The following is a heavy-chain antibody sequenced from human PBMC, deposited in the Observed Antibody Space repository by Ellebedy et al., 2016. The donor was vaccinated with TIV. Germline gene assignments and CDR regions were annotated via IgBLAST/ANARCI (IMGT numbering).Heavy chain of an antibody. Sequence: PGGSLRLSCAASGFTFSSYSMNWVRQAPGKGLEWVSAISSSSSYIYYAGSVKVRFTISRDNAKISLYLQMNSLRAEDTAVYYCGRGQSSAVGAPYWGQGTRVTVSS. D-gene: IGHD1-26*01. J-gene: IGHJ4*02. CDR3: GRGQSSAVGAPY. CDR1: GFTFSSYS. CDR2: ISSSSSYI. V-gene: IGHV3-21*01.